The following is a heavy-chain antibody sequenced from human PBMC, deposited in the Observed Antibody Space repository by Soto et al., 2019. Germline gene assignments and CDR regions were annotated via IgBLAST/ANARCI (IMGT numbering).Heavy chain of an antibody. CDR3: ARDPRLYGGNAFDY. CDR1: GGTFGSYA. Sequence: SVKVSCKASGGTFGSYAISWVRQAPGQGLEWMGWINPIFGTANYAQKFQGRVTITADESTSTAYMELSSLRSEDTAVYYCARDPRLYGGNAFDYWGQGTLVTVS. D-gene: IGHD4-17*01. CDR2: INPIFGTA. V-gene: IGHV1-69*13. J-gene: IGHJ4*02.